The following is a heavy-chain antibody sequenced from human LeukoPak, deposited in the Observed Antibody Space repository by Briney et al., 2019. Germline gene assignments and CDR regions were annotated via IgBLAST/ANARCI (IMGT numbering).Heavy chain of an antibody. Sequence: SETLSLTCAVYGGSFSGYYWSWIRQPPGKGLEWIREINHSGSTNYNPSLKSRVTISVDTSKNQFSLKLSSVTAADTAVYYCARGRDYYDSPGYFDYWGQGTLVTVSS. CDR3: ARGRDYYDSPGYFDY. V-gene: IGHV4-34*01. D-gene: IGHD3-22*01. CDR1: GGSFSGYY. CDR2: INHSGST. J-gene: IGHJ4*02.